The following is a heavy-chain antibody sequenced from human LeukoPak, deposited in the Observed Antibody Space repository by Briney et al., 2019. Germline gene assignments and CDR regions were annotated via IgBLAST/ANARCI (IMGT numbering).Heavy chain of an antibody. CDR3: ARAGGWKRLGCDY. D-gene: IGHD6-19*01. CDR2: IYTSGST. Sequence: SETLSLTCTVSGGSISSGSYYWSWIRQPAGKGLEWIGRIYTSGSTYYNPSLKSRVTISVDTSKNQFSLKLSSVTAADTAVYYCARAGGWKRLGCDYWGQGTLVTVSS. CDR1: GGSISSGSYY. V-gene: IGHV4-61*02. J-gene: IGHJ4*02.